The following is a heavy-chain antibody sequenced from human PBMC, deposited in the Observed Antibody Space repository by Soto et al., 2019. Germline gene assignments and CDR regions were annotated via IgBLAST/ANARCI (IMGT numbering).Heavy chain of an antibody. V-gene: IGHV2-5*01. D-gene: IGHD4-4*01. Sequence: QITLKESGPALVKPTQTLTLTCTISGFSLNTSGVGVGWIRQPPGKALEWLALIYWSDEKRYSPSLKTRLTITKDTSKNHVVLTMTNMDPVDTATYYCARRPPYTNYLDYWGQGTLVTVSS. CDR1: GFSLNTSGVG. CDR3: ARRPPYTNYLDY. CDR2: IYWSDEK. J-gene: IGHJ4*02.